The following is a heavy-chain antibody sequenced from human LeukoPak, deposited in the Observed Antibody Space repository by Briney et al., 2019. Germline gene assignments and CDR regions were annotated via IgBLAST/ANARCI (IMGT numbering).Heavy chain of an antibody. CDR2: MNPNSGNT. J-gene: IGHJ4*02. V-gene: IGHV1-8*01. Sequence: ASVKVSCKASGYTFTSYDINWVRQATGQGLAWMGWMNPNSGNTGYAQKFQGRVTMTRNTSITTAYMELNSLRSEDTAVYYCARGPAWNYNSAYYFDYWGQGALVTVSS. CDR3: ARGPAWNYNSAYYFDY. CDR1: GYTFTSYD. D-gene: IGHD1-7*01.